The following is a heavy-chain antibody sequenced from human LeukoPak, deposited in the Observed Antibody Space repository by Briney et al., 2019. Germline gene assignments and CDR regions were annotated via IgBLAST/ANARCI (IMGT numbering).Heavy chain of an antibody. J-gene: IGHJ4*02. CDR1: GGSISSSSYY. Sequence: SETLSLTCTVSGGSISSSSYYWGWIRQPPGKGLEWIGSIYHSGSTYYNPSLKSRVTISVDTSKNQFSLKLSSVTAADTAVYYCAREERGGSGYFDYWGQGTLVTVSS. CDR3: AREERGGSGYFDY. V-gene: IGHV4-39*01. CDR2: IYHSGST. D-gene: IGHD3-10*01.